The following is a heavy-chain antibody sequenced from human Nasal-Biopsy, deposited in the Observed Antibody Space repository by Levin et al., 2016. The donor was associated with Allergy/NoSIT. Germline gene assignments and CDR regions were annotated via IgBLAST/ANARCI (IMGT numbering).Heavy chain of an antibody. J-gene: IGHJ4*02. V-gene: IGHV3-43*01. CDR3: AKGDYGGDSWEY. CDR1: GFTIEDYS. Sequence: GGSLRLSCAASGFTIEDYSMHWVRQAPGKGLEWVSLFSWDGISTYYADSVKGRFTISRDNSKNSLFLAMNSLRTEDTAIYYCAKGDYGGDSWEYCGQGTLVTVSS. D-gene: IGHD4-23*01. CDR2: FSWDGIST.